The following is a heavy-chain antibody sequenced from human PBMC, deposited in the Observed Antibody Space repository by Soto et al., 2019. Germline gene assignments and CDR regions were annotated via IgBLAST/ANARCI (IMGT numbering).Heavy chain of an antibody. CDR2: IIPIFGTD. CDR1: GGTFSTYA. D-gene: IGHD6-25*01. CDR3: AAGSECGPPSGMDV. J-gene: IGHJ6*02. Sequence: QVQLVQSGAEVKKPGSSVKVSCKASGGTFSTYAISWVRQAPGQGLEWMGGIIPIFGTDKYAQKFQGRVTISADKSPSTAYMELSSLRYEDTAVYYCAAGSECGPPSGMDVWGQGTTVTVSS. V-gene: IGHV1-69*06.